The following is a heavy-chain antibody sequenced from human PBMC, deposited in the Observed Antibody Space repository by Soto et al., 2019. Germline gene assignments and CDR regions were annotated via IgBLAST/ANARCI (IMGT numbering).Heavy chain of an antibody. CDR2: IKSKTDGGKT. Sequence: EVPLVESGGGLVQPGGSLRLSFAASGFTFSNAWMNWVRQAPGKGLEWVGRIKSKTDGGKTDYAAPVKVRFTISGADHKNPLYLQMHSLKTEEQAEYYRTTSTMRIQDRFDYWGQGTLVSVCS. CDR1: GFTFSNAW. J-gene: IGHJ4*02. CDR3: TTSTMRIQDRFDY. V-gene: IGHV3-15*07. D-gene: IGHD5-18*01.